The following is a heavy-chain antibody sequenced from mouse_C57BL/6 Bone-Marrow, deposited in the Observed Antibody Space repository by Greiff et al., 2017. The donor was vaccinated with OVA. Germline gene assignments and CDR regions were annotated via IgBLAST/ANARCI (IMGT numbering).Heavy chain of an antibody. V-gene: IGHV1-7*01. Sequence: QVQLQQSGAELAKPGASVKLSCKASGYTFTSYWMHWVKPRPGQGLEWIGYINPSSGYTKYNQKFKDKATLTADKSSSIAYMQLSSLTYEDSAVYYCARVTTVYAMDYWGQGTSVTVSS. CDR2: INPSSGYT. J-gene: IGHJ4*01. D-gene: IGHD1-1*01. CDR1: GYTFTSYW. CDR3: ARVTTVYAMDY.